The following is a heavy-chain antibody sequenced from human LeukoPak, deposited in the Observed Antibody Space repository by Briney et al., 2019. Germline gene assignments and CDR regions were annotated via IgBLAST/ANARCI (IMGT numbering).Heavy chain of an antibody. CDR2: IYYSGST. Sequence: SETLSLTCTVSGGSISSSSYYWGWIRQPPGKGLEWIGSIYYSGSTYYNPSLESRVTISVDTSKNHFSLKLSSVTAADTAVYYCARHYYDSSGYYYGYYFDYWGQGTLVTVSS. V-gene: IGHV4-39*01. CDR3: ARHYYDSSGYYYGYYFDY. D-gene: IGHD3-22*01. J-gene: IGHJ4*02. CDR1: GGSISSSSYY.